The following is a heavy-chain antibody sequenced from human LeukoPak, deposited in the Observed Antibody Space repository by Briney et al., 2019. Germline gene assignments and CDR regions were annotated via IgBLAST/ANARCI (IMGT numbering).Heavy chain of an antibody. CDR1: GFTFSSYA. Sequence: GRSLRLSCAASGFTFSSYAMHWVRQAPGKGLEWVAVISYDGSNKYYADSVKGRFTISRDNSKNTLYLQMNSLRAEDTAVYYCARGPITFGGVIVYYFDYWGQGTLVTVSS. D-gene: IGHD3-16*02. V-gene: IGHV3-30-3*01. J-gene: IGHJ4*02. CDR3: ARGPITFGGVIVYYFDY. CDR2: ISYDGSNK.